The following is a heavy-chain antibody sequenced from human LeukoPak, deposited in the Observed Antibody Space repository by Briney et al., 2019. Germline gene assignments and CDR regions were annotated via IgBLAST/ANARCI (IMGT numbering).Heavy chain of an antibody. CDR2: IHYSGST. Sequence: SETLSLTCAVYGGSFSGYYWTWIRQPPGKGLEWIGYIHYSGSTNYNPSLKSRVTMSVDTSNNQFSLNLSSVTAADTAVYYCASDILTGTDAFDIWGQGTMVTVSS. J-gene: IGHJ3*02. V-gene: IGHV4-59*08. D-gene: IGHD3-9*01. CDR3: ASDILTGTDAFDI. CDR1: GGSFSGYY.